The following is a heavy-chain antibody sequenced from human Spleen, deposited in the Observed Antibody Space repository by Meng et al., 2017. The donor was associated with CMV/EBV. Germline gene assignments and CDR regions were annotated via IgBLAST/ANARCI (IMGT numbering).Heavy chain of an antibody. Sequence: SETLSLTGTVSGGSISSSSYYWGWIRQPPGKGLEWIGSIYYSGSTYYNPSLKSRATISVDTSKNQFSLKLSSVTAADTAVYYCARRVGYGSRYYYYYGMDVWGQGTTVTVSS. J-gene: IGHJ6*02. CDR1: GGSISSSSYY. V-gene: IGHV4-39*01. CDR3: ARRVGYGSRYYYYYGMDV. D-gene: IGHD5-18*01. CDR2: IYYSGST.